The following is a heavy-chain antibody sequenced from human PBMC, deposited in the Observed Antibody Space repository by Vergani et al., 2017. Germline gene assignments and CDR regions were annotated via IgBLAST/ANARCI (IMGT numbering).Heavy chain of an antibody. CDR3: ARRSSSWNRCAFDI. J-gene: IGHJ3*02. CDR1: GGSISSSSYY. Sequence: QLQLQESGPGLVKPSETLSLTCTVSGGSISSSSYYWGWIRQPPGKGLEWIGSIYYSGSTYYNPSLKSRVTISVATSKNQFALKLSSVTAADTAVYYCARRSSSWNRCAFDIWGQGTMVTVSS. CDR2: IYYSGST. V-gene: IGHV4-39*01. D-gene: IGHD6-13*01.